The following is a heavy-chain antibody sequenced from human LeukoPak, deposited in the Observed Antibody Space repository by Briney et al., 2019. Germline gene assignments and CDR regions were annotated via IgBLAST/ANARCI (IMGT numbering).Heavy chain of an antibody. CDR3: ARDGAATFSDY. D-gene: IGHD1-26*01. V-gene: IGHV4-4*07. CDR1: GGSISNYY. J-gene: IGHJ4*02. CDR2: LYASGST. Sequence: PSETLSLTCTVSGGSISNYYWSWTRRPAGKGLEYIGRLYASGSTDYSPSLRSRLTMSLDTSKNQFSLKLTSVTAADTAIYYCARDGAATFSDYWGQGALVTVSS.